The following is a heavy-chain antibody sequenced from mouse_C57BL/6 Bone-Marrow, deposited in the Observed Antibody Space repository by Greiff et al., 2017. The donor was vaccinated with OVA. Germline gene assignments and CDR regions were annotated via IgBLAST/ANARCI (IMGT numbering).Heavy chain of an antibody. J-gene: IGHJ3*01. V-gene: IGHV5-9-1*02. CDR2: ISSGGDYI. CDR3: TRDEAYYGTL. Sequence: EVKLMESGEGLVKPGGSLKLSCAASGFTFSSYAMSWVRQTPEKRLEWVAYISSGGDYIYYADTVKGRFTISRDNARNTLYLQMSSLKSEDTAMYYCTRDEAYYGTLWGQGTLVTVSA. D-gene: IGHD2-10*01. CDR1: GFTFSSYA.